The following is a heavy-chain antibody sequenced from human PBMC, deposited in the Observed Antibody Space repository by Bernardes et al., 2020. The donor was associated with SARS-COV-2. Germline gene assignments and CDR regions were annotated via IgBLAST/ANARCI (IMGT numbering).Heavy chain of an antibody. CDR2: ISGSVGTT. CDR1: GFTFSSYA. V-gene: IGHV3-23*01. D-gene: IGHD1-26*01. Sequence: GGSLRLSCAASGFTFSSYAMSWVRQPPGKGLEWVSAISGSVGTTFYADSVKGRFTISRDNSKNTLYLQMSSLRAEDTALYYCAKFLAGSSPHRTGATTYFDSWGQGTLVTVSS. CDR3: AKFLAGSSPHRTGATTYFDS. J-gene: IGHJ4*02.